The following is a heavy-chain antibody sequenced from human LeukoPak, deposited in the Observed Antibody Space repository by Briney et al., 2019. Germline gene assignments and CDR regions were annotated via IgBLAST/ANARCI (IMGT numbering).Heavy chain of an antibody. Sequence: SETLSLTCTVSGGSISSYYWSWIRQPPGKGLEWIGEINHSGSTNYNPSLKSRVTISVDTSKNQFSLKLSSVTAADTAVYYCARGPYYYDSSGYIAFDIWGQGTMVTVSS. D-gene: IGHD3-22*01. V-gene: IGHV4-34*01. CDR2: INHSGST. CDR3: ARGPYYYDSSGYIAFDI. CDR1: GGSISSYY. J-gene: IGHJ3*02.